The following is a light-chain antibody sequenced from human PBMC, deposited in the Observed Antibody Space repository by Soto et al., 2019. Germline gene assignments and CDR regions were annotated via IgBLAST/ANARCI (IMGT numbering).Light chain of an antibody. CDR2: DAS. Sequence: EVVLTQSPATLSLSPGGRATLSCGASQSVSSTYIAWYQQRPGLAPRLLIYDASFRASGVPDRFSGSGSGTDFTLTISRLEPEDFAVYYCQQYGSLSWTFGQGTKVDIK. V-gene: IGKV3D-20*01. CDR3: QQYGSLSWT. J-gene: IGKJ1*01. CDR1: QSVSSTY.